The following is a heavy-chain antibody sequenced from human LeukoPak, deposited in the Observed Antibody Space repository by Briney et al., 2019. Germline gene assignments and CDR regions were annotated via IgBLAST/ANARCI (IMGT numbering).Heavy chain of an antibody. J-gene: IGHJ3*02. D-gene: IGHD6-19*01. CDR2: IYHSGTT. CDR3: ASSHIGYSSGWYDAFDI. CDR1: GGSISSTSYY. V-gene: IGHV4-39*01. Sequence: PSETLSLTCTVSGGSISSTSYYWGWIRQPPGKGLEWIGNIYHSGTTFHTSSLKSRVTISVDTSKNQFSLKLSSVIAADTAVYYCASSHIGYSSGWYDAFDIWGQGTMVTVSS.